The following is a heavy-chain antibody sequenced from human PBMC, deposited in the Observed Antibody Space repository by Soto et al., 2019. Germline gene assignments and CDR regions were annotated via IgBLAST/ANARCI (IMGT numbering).Heavy chain of an antibody. CDR1: GGSITSSDYY. CDR2: IYHDGST. J-gene: IGHJ4*02. D-gene: IGHD5-18*01. CDR3: ARTLYSYGPRFDY. V-gene: IGHV4-39*07. Sequence: PSETLSLTCTVSGGSITSSDYYWGWIRQPPGKGLECVGTIYHDGSTHYNPSLKSRVTISLDTSKNQFSLKLSSVTAADTAVYYCARTLYSYGPRFDYWGQGTLVTVSS.